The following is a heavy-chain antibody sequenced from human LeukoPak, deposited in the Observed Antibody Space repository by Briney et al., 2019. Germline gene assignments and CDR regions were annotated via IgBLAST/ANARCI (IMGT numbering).Heavy chain of an antibody. CDR3: ARVMYYDILTGYSALDY. CDR2: MSAYNGNT. D-gene: IGHD3-9*01. V-gene: IGHV1-18*04. CDR1: GYTFTSYG. Sequence: ASVKVSCKASGYTFTSYGISWVRQAPGQGLEWMGWMSAYNGNTNYAQKLQGRVTMTTDTSTSTAYMELRSLRSDDTAVYYCARVMYYDILTGYSALDYWGQGTLVTVSS. J-gene: IGHJ4*02.